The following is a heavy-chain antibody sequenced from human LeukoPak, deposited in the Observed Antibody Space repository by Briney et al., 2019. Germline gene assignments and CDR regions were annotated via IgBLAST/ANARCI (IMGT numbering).Heavy chain of an antibody. CDR1: GGSISSGGYY. D-gene: IGHD2-15*01. Sequence: SQTLSLTCTVSGGSISSGGYYWSWIRQHPGKGLEWIGYIYYSGSTYYNPSLKSRVTISVDTSKNQFSLKLSSVTAADTAVYYCARSRGIGVVVVAATDNWFGPWGQGTLVTVSS. V-gene: IGHV4-31*03. CDR2: IYYSGST. CDR3: ARSRGIGVVVVAATDNWFGP. J-gene: IGHJ5*02.